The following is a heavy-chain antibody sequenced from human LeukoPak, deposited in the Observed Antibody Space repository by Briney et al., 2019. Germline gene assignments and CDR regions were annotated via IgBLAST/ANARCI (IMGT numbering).Heavy chain of an antibody. Sequence: SETLSLTCAVYGGPFSGYYWSWIRQPPGKGLEWIGEINHSGSTNYNPPLKSRVTISVDTSKNQFSLKLSSVTAADTAVYYCARAPLSGSYSLGIYYYMDVWGKGTTVTVSS. D-gene: IGHD3-10*01. J-gene: IGHJ6*03. CDR3: ARAPLSGSYSLGIYYYMDV. CDR2: INHSGST. CDR1: GGPFSGYY. V-gene: IGHV4-34*01.